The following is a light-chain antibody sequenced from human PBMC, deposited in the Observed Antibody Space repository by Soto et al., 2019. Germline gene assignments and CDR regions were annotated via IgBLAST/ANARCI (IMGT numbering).Light chain of an antibody. CDR1: QSIRSY. J-gene: IGKJ2*01. CDR2: AAS. CDR3: QQSYSTPYT. V-gene: IGKV1-39*01. Sequence: DIQMTQSPASLSASVGDRVTITCRASQSIRSYLNWYQQKPGQAPKLLIYAASSWQSGVPSRFSGSGSGTDFTLTISSLQPEDFATYYCQQSYSTPYTFGRGTKLEIK.